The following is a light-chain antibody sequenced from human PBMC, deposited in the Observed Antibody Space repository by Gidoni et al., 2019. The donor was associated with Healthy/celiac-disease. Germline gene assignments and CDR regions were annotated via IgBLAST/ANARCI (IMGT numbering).Light chain of an antibody. CDR1: QDISNY. Sequence: DIQMTQSPSSLSASVGDRVTITCQASQDISNYLNWYQQKPGKAPKRLIYDASNLETGVPSRFSGSGSGTDFTFTISSLQPEDIATYYCQQYDNLGVTFXGXTKVEIK. J-gene: IGKJ4*01. V-gene: IGKV1-33*01. CDR3: QQYDNLGVT. CDR2: DAS.